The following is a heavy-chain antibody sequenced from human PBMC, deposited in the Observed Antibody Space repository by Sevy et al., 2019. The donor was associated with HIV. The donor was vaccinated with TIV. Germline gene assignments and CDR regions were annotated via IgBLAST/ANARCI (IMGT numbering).Heavy chain of an antibody. Sequence: ASVKVSCKASGYTFTGYYMHWVRQAPGQGLEWMGRINPKSGDTKYAQKFQGGVTMTRDTSISTAYMELSSLKSDDTAVYYCARRTSSSRPGFYQYYYGMDVWGQGTTVTVSS. CDR3: ARRTSSSRPGFYQYYYGMDV. CDR1: GYTFTGYY. J-gene: IGHJ6*02. V-gene: IGHV1-2*06. CDR2: INPKSGDT. D-gene: IGHD6-13*01.